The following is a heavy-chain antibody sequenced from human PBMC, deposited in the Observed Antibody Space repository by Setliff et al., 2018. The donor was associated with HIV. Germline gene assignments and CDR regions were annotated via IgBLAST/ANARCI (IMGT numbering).Heavy chain of an antibody. Sequence: GASVKVSCKTSGYMFIAYGMRWVRRAPGQGLEWMGWIGPYNDRTEYAQEFQGRVSLTIDTAASTAYMELRSLRSDDTAGYYCARDPPGYGDSKDYWGQGKLVTVSS. CDR3: ARDPPGYGDSKDY. J-gene: IGHJ4*02. V-gene: IGHV1-18*01. CDR1: GYMFIAYG. D-gene: IGHD4-17*01. CDR2: IGPYNDRT.